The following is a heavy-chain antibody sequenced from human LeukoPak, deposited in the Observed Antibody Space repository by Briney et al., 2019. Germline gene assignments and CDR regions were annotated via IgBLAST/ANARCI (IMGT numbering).Heavy chain of an antibody. V-gene: IGHV3-30-3*01. Sequence: PGGSLRLSCAASGFTFSSCAMHWVRQAPGKGLEWVAVISYDGSNKYYADSVKGRFTISRDNSKNTLYLQTNSLTTEDTAVYSCARGTDKGYGGLSIGFHYWGQGTLVTVSS. D-gene: IGHD4-23*01. J-gene: IGHJ4*02. CDR3: ARGTDKGYGGLSIGFHY. CDR1: GFTFSSCA. CDR2: ISYDGSNK.